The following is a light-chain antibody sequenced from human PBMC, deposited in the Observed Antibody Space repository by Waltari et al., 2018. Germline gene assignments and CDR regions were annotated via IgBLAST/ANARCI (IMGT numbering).Light chain of an antibody. CDR2: TAN. Sequence: QTVVTQEPSLSVSPGGTVTLTCALSSGSISTTSYATWYQQSPGQAPRTLVYTANSRSSGVPDRFSGSILGNKAALTITGAQADDESDYYCALYMGSGIWVFGGGTKLTVL. J-gene: IGLJ3*02. CDR1: SGSISTTSY. V-gene: IGLV8-61*01. CDR3: ALYMGSGIWV.